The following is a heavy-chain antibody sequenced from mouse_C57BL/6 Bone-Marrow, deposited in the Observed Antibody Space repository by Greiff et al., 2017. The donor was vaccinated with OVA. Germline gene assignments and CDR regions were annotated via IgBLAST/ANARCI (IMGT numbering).Heavy chain of an antibody. CDR3: SHYDGFAY. CDR2: IDPEDGDT. J-gene: IGHJ3*01. V-gene: IGHV14-1*01. Sequence: VQLQQSGAELVRPGASVKLSCTASGFNIKDYYMHWVKQRPEQGLEWIGRIDPEDGDTEYAPKFQGKATMTADTSPNTAYLQLSSLTSEDTAVYYCSHYDGFAYWGQGTLVTVSA. CDR1: GFNIKDYY. D-gene: IGHD2-4*01.